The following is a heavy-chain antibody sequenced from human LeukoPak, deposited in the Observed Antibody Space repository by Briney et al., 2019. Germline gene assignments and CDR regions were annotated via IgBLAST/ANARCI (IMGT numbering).Heavy chain of an antibody. V-gene: IGHV3-33*06. Sequence: GRSLRLSCAASGFTFSSYGMHWVRQAPGKGLEWVAVIWYDGSNKCYADSVKGRFTISRDNSKNTLYLQMNSLRAEDTAVYYCAKVLGQYYYYYMDVWGKGTTVTVSS. J-gene: IGHJ6*03. CDR2: IWYDGSNK. CDR1: GFTFSSYG. D-gene: IGHD3-16*01. CDR3: AKVLGQYYYYYMDV.